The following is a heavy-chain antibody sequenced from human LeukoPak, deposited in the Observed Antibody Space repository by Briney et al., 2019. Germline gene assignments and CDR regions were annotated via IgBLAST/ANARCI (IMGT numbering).Heavy chain of an antibody. CDR1: GGTFSSYA. Sequence: ASVKVSCKASGGTFSSYAISWVRQAPGQGLEWMGGIIPIFGTANYAQKFQGRVTITADESTSTAYMELSSLRSEDTAVYYCARSGSHITTAPNDAFDIWGQGTMVTVSS. D-gene: IGHD3-3*01. J-gene: IGHJ3*02. V-gene: IGHV1-69*13. CDR3: ARSGSHITTAPNDAFDI. CDR2: IIPIFGTA.